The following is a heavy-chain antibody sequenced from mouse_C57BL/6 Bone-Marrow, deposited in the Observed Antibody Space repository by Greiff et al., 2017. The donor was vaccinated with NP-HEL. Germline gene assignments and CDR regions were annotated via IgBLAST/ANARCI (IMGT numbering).Heavy chain of an antibody. V-gene: IGHV6-6*01. CDR3: TFITTVVGYFDV. CDR2: IRNKANNHAT. J-gene: IGHJ1*03. Sequence: EVMLVESGGGLVQPGGSMKLSCAASGFTFSDAWMDWVRQSPEKGLEWVAEIRNKANNHATYYAESVKGRFTISRDDSKSSVYLQMNSLRAEDTGIDYCTFITTVVGYFDVWGTGTTVTVSS. CDR1: GFTFSDAW. D-gene: IGHD1-1*01.